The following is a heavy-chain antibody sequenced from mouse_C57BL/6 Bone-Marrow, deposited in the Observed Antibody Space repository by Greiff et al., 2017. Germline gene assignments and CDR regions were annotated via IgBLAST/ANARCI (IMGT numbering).Heavy chain of an antibody. CDR3: TTRYWY. CDR2: LDPANGYT. J-gene: IGHJ2*01. Sequence: VQLKPSGAELVRPGASVKLSCSASGFNLKDDYMHWVKQSPDQGLEWLGWLDPANGYTESASQFQGKATITADTAANTAYLQHSSMTSEDTAVYYCTTRYWYGGQGTTRTVSS. V-gene: IGHV14-4*01. CDR1: GFNLKDDY. D-gene: IGHD2-14*01.